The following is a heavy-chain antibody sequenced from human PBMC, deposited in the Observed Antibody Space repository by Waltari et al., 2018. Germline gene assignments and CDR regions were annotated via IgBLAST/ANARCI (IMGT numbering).Heavy chain of an antibody. Sequence: QVHVVESGGGVVQPGGSVRVSCAASGCTLGNNGLHWVSQAPGKGLEWVAVIQYDGSIKNYADSVKGRFTISRENSKNTLYLEMKSLRAEDTAVYYCAREYSRICFHALDGWGQGTAVTVSS. V-gene: IGHV3-33*05. J-gene: IGHJ6*02. CDR3: AREYSRICFHALDG. D-gene: IGHD6-13*01. CDR2: IQYDGSIK. CDR1: GCTLGNNG.